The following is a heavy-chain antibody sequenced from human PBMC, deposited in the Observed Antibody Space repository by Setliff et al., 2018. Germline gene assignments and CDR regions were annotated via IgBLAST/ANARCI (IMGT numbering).Heavy chain of an antibody. CDR3: ARGRDFWSGYLVY. V-gene: IGHV4-34*01. CDR2: INHSGST. D-gene: IGHD3-3*01. J-gene: IGHJ4*02. CDR1: GGSFSGYY. Sequence: SETLSLTCAVYGGSFSGYYWSWIRQPPGKGLEWIGEINHSGSTNYNPSLKSRVTITLDTSNNQFSLKLSSVTAAETAMYYCARGRDFWSGYLVYWGQGTLVTVSS.